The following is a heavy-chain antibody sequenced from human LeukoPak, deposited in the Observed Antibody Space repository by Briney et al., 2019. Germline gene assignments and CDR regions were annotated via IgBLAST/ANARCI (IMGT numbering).Heavy chain of an antibody. CDR2: IIPIFGTA. Sequence: ASVKVSCKASGGTFSSYAISWVRQAPGQGLEWMGGIIPIFGTANYAQKFQGRVTMTRDTSTSTVYMELSSLRSEDTAVYYCASGSGSYYNVPYWGQGTLVTVSS. J-gene: IGHJ4*02. V-gene: IGHV1-69*05. D-gene: IGHD3-10*01. CDR3: ASGSGSYYNVPY. CDR1: GGTFSSYA.